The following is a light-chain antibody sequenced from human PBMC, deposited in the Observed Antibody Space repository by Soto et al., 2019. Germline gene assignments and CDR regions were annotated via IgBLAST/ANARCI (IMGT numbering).Light chain of an antibody. V-gene: IGKV3-20*01. J-gene: IGKJ1*01. CDR2: GAS. CDR3: QKYGYSPWT. Sequence: EIVLTQSPGTLSLSPGERATLSCRASQSVSSSYLAWYQQKPGQAPRLLIYGASSRATGIPDRFSGSGSGTDFTLTISRLEPEDFAVYYCQKYGYSPWTFGQGTKVDI. CDR1: QSVSSSY.